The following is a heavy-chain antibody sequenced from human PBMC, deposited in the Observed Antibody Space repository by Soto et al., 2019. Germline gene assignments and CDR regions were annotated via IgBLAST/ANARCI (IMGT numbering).Heavy chain of an antibody. D-gene: IGHD3-22*01. CDR1: GYPFTTYA. J-gene: IGHJ3*02. CDR3: ARPDSGYAFDI. Sequence: QVQLVQSGAEMKKPGASVKVSCKASGYPFTTYAIGWVRQAPGQGLEWMGWITTYNGNTNYAQKFQGRVTLTTDTSTSTAYMDLRSLSSDDTAVYYCARPDSGYAFDIWGQGTMVTVSS. CDR2: ITTYNGNT. V-gene: IGHV1-18*01.